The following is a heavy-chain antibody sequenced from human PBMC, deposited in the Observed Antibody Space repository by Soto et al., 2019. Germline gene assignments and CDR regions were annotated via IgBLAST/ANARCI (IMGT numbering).Heavy chain of an antibody. CDR1: GYTFTGYY. CDR3: ARSTGPRDSSGSPWPFDY. CDR2: INPNSGGT. J-gene: IGHJ4*02. V-gene: IGHV1-2*02. Sequence: WASVKVSCKASGYTFTGYYMHWVRQAPGQGLEWMGWINPNSGGTNYAQKFQGRVTMTRDTSISTAYMELSRLRSDDTAVYYCARSTGPRDSSGSPWPFDYWGQGTLVTVSS. D-gene: IGHD3-22*01.